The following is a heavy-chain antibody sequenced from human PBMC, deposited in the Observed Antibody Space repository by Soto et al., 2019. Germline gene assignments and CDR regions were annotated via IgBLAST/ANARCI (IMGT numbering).Heavy chain of an antibody. V-gene: IGHV3-33*03. Sequence: SLRLSCAASGFTFSDYAMHWVRQAPGKGLEWVAVTWYDGTNAFYADSVKGRFTVSRDNSKNTLFLEMNSLRADDTAVYYCAKDSVVASTPYYFDYWGQGTLVTVSS. CDR1: GFTFSDYA. D-gene: IGHD2-15*01. J-gene: IGHJ4*02. CDR3: AKDSVVASTPYYFDY. CDR2: TWYDGTNA.